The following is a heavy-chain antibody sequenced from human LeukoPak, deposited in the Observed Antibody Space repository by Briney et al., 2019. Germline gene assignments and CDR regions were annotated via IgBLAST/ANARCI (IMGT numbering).Heavy chain of an antibody. CDR2: IYSGGST. V-gene: IGHV3-53*01. J-gene: IGHJ4*02. Sequence: PGGSLRLSCAASGFTVSSNYMSWVRQAPGKGLEWVSVIYSGGSTYYAGSVKGRFTISRDNSKNTLYLQMNSLRAEDTAVYYCASTYYDILTGYYKDYWGQGTLVTVSP. CDR1: GFTVSSNY. CDR3: ASTYYDILTGYYKDY. D-gene: IGHD3-9*01.